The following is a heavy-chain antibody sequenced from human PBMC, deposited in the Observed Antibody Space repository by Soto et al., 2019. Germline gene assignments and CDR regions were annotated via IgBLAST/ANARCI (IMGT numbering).Heavy chain of an antibody. CDR3: PRAGGRPSGGVVF. CDR2: IIPIFGTA. V-gene: IGHV1-69*01. CDR1: GGTFSSYS. D-gene: IGHD1-26*01. Sequence: QVQLVQSGAEVKKPGSSVKVSCKASGGTFSSYSINWVRQAPGHGLEWMGEIIPIFGTANYAQKVQGRVTITADESAGTAYMELASLRSGYTAVYYCPRAGGRPSGGVVFWGQGTVVTVTS. J-gene: IGHJ4*02.